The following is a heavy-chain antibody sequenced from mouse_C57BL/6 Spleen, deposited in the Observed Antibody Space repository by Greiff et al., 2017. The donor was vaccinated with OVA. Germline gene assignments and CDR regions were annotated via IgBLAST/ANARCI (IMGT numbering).Heavy chain of an antibody. CDR3: AREIYLYAMDY. Sequence: QVQLQQSGPELVKPGASVKISCKASGYAFRSSWMNWVKQRPGKGLECIGRIYPGDGDTNYNGKFKGKATLTADKSSSTAYMQLSSLTSEDSAVYFCAREIYLYAMDYWGQGTSVTVSS. J-gene: IGHJ4*01. CDR2: IYPGDGDT. D-gene: IGHD2-3*01. CDR1: GYAFRSSW. V-gene: IGHV1-82*01.